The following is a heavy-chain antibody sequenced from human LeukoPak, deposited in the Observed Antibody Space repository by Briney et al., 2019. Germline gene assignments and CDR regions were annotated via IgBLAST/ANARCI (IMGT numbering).Heavy chain of an antibody. CDR3: ARGGVAAAGTEDY. CDR1: GGTFSSYA. Sequence: ASVKVSCKASGGTFSSYAISWVRQAPGQGLEWMGRIIPILGIANYAQKFQGRVTITADKSTSTAYMELSSLRSEDTAVYYCARGGVAAAGTEDYWGQGTLVTVSS. J-gene: IGHJ4*02. V-gene: IGHV1-69*04. CDR2: IIPILGIA. D-gene: IGHD6-13*01.